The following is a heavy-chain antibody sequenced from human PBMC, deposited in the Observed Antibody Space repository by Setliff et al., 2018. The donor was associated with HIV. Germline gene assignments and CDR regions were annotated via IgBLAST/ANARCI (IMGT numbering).Heavy chain of an antibody. CDR1: GGSISSSNW. J-gene: IGHJ5*02. Sequence: SETLSLTCAVSGGSISSSNWWSWVRQPPGKGLEWIGETYHSGSANYNPSLKSRVIISIDKSENKFSLKVSSVTAADTAVYYCARILVAAAGTGFDPWGQGILVTVSS. V-gene: IGHV4-4*02. CDR2: TYHSGSA. D-gene: IGHD6-13*01. CDR3: ARILVAAAGTGFDP.